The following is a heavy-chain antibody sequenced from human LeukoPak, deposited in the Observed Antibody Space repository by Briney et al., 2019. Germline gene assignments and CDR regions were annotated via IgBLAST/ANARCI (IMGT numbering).Heavy chain of an antibody. D-gene: IGHD3-16*01. V-gene: IGHV4-59*01. J-gene: IGHJ3*01. CDR1: GGSIGSYY. CDR3: ARRWVYDKRAFDA. CDR2: IYYSGST. Sequence: SETLSLTCTVSGGSIGSYYWSWIRQPPGKGLEWIGDIYYSGSTNYNPSLKSRVTISVDTSKNQFSLNLSSVTAADTAMYYCARRWVYDKRAFDAWGQGTMVTVSS.